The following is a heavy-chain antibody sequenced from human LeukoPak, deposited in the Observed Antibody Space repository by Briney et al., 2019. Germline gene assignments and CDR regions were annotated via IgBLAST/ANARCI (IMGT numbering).Heavy chain of an antibody. CDR3: AHYGSGSPSFDY. D-gene: IGHD3-10*01. Sequence: SGGSLRLSCAASGFTFSSYAMHWVRQAPGKGLEWVAVISYDGSNKYYADSVKGRFTISRDNSKNTLYLQMNSLRAEDTAVYYCAHYGSGSPSFDYWGQGTLVTVSS. CDR2: ISYDGSNK. J-gene: IGHJ4*02. V-gene: IGHV3-30*04. CDR1: GFTFSSYA.